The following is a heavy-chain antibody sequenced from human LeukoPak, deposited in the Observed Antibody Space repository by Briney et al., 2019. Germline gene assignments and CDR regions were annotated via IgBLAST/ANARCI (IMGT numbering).Heavy chain of an antibody. D-gene: IGHD2-15*01. Sequence: SETLSLTCTVSGGSISYYYWNWIRQPAGKGLEWIGRIYTSGSTYYNPSLKSRVTISVDTSKNQFSLKLSSVTAADTAVYYCARGGVVVVAAMRTSTFDPWGQGTLVTVSS. CDR2: IYTSGST. J-gene: IGHJ5*02. CDR1: GGSISYYY. V-gene: IGHV4-4*07. CDR3: ARGGVVVVAAMRTSTFDP.